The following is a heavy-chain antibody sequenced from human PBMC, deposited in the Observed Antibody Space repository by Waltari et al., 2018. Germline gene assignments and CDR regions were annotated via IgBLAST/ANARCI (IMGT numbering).Heavy chain of an antibody. D-gene: IGHD6-19*01. CDR2: ISSSSSYI. V-gene: IGHV3-21*01. CDR1: GFTFSSYR. J-gene: IGHJ4*02. CDR3: AREVAVAGDPFDY. Sequence: EVQLVESGGGLVKPGGSLRLSCAASGFTFSSYRMNWVRQAPGKGLEWVSSISSSSSYIYYADSVKGRFTISRDNAKNSLYLQMNSLRAEDTAVYYCAREVAVAGDPFDYWGQGTLVTVSS.